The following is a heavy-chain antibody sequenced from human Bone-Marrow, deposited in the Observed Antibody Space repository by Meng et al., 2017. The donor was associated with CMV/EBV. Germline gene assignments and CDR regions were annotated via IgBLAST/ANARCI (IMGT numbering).Heavy chain of an antibody. CDR3: ARTGYSSSWGAFYI. CDR1: GGTFSSYA. D-gene: IGHD6-13*01. CDR2: IIPIFGTA. Sequence: SVKVSCKASGGTFSSYAISWVRQAPGQGLEWMGGIIPIFGTANYAQKFQGRVTITTDESTSTAYMELSSLRSEDTAVYYCARTGYSSSWGAFYIWGQGTMVTVS. J-gene: IGHJ3*02. V-gene: IGHV1-69*05.